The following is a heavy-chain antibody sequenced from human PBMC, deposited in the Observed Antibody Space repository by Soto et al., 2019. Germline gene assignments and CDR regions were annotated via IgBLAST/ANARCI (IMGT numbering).Heavy chain of an antibody. CDR3: AKPPWNIVVVEAATLSLGTYYGMDV. V-gene: IGHV3-23*01. CDR1: GFTFSSYA. J-gene: IGHJ6*02. Sequence: PGGSLRLSCAASGFTFSSYAMSWVRQAPGKGLEWVSAISGSGGSTYYADSVKGRFTISRDNSKNTLYLQMNSLRAEDTAVYYCAKPPWNIVVVEAATLSLGTYYGMDVWGQGTTVTVSS. D-gene: IGHD2-15*01. CDR2: ISGSGGST.